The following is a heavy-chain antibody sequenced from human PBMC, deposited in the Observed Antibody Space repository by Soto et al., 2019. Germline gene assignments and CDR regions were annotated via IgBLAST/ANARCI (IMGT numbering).Heavy chain of an antibody. Sequence: EVQLVESGGGLVQPGRSLRLSCAASGFTFDDYAMHWVRQAPGKGLEWVSGISWNSGSIGYADSVKGRFTISRDNAKNSLYLPMNSLRAEDTALYYCARRSDFDYWGQGTLVTVSS. D-gene: IGHD1-26*01. J-gene: IGHJ4*02. V-gene: IGHV3-9*01. CDR1: GFTFDDYA. CDR2: ISWNSGSI. CDR3: ARRSDFDY.